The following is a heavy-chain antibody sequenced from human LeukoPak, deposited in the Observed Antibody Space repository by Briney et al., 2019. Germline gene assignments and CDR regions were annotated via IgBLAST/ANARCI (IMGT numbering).Heavy chain of an antibody. V-gene: IGHV4-59*12. Sequence: SETLSLTCTVSGGSISPYYWSWIRQPPGKGLECIGSIYHSGSTYYNPSLKSRVTISVDKSKNQFSLKLRSVTVADTAVYYCAREVGWSGNGWFSYYFDSWGQGTLVTVSS. CDR3: AREVGWSGNGWFSYYFDS. J-gene: IGHJ4*02. CDR2: IYHSGST. CDR1: GGSISPYY. D-gene: IGHD6-19*01.